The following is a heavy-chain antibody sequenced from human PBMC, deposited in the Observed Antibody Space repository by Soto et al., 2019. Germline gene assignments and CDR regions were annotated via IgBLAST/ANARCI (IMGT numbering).Heavy chain of an antibody. CDR1: GFTFSNYA. CDR3: AKKYPGYSRPPDY. Sequence: HPGGSLRLSCTASGFTFSNYAMNWVRQAPGKGLEWVSVISGGGDTSYYADSVKGRFTISRDNSKNTLYLQMNSLRAEDTAVYYCAKKYPGYSRPPDYWGQGTLVTVSS. CDR2: ISGGGDTS. J-gene: IGHJ4*02. V-gene: IGHV3-23*01. D-gene: IGHD6-13*01.